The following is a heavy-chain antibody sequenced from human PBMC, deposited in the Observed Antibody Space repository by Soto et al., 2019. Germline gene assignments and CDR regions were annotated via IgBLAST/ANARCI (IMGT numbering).Heavy chain of an antibody. Sequence: ASVKVSCKASGYTFTGNYMHWVRQAPRQGLEWMGWINPNSGGTNYAQKFQGWVTMTRDTSISTAYMELSRLRSDDTAVYYCAYYLSSMLQLPSDYYYGMDVWGQGTTVTVSS. CDR3: AYYLSSMLQLPSDYYYGMDV. J-gene: IGHJ6*02. V-gene: IGHV1-2*04. CDR2: INPNSGGT. D-gene: IGHD6-6*01. CDR1: GYTFTGNY.